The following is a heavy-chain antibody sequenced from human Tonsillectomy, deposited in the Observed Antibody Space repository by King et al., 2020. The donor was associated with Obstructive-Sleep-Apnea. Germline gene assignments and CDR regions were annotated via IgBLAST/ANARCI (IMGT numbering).Heavy chain of an antibody. CDR1: GFTFSSYA. J-gene: IGHJ4*02. Sequence: EVQLVESGGGLVQPGGSLRLSCAASGFTFSSYAMSWVRQAPGKGLEWVSAISGSGGSTYYADSVKGRFTISRDNSKNTLYLQMNSLRAEDTAVYYCAKDRMVPLPTTYYFDYWGQRTLVTVSS. V-gene: IGHV3-23*04. CDR3: AKDRMVPLPTTYYFDY. CDR2: ISGSGGST. D-gene: IGHD3-10*01.